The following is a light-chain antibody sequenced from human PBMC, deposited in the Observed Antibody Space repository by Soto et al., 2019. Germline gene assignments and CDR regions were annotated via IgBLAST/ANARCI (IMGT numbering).Light chain of an antibody. CDR1: SGHNTYA. CDR3: QTWGTDVV. Sequence: QSVLTQSPSASASLGASVKRTCTLISGHNTYAVAWHQQQPEKSPRYLMKVNSDGSHIKGDGTPDRFSGSSSGAERYLTISSLQSEDEADYYCQTWGTDVVFGGGTKVTVL. CDR2: VNSDGSH. V-gene: IGLV4-69*01. J-gene: IGLJ2*01.